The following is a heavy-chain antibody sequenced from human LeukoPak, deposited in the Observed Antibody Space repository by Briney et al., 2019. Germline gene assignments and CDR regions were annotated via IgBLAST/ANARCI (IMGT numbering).Heavy chain of an antibody. D-gene: IGHD3-22*01. CDR2: INPNSGGT. Sequence: ASVKVSCKTSGYSFSDYYMYWVRQAPGQGLEWMGWINPNSGGTNYAQKFQGRVTMTTDTSTSTAYMELRSLRSDDTAVYYCARVQPHRIYYDNSDYPTRNDYWGQGTLVTVSS. CDR3: ARVQPHRIYYDNSDYPTRNDY. J-gene: IGHJ4*02. CDR1: GYSFSDYY. V-gene: IGHV1-2*02.